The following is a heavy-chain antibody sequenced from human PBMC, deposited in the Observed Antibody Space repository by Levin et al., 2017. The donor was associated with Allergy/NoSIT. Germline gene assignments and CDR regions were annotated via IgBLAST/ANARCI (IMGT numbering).Heavy chain of an antibody. D-gene: IGHD5-24*01. V-gene: IGHV1-69*01. CDR2: IIPIFGTA. CDR3: ARDRGDGYNFRWFDP. Sequence: KISCKASGGTFSSYAISWVRQAPGQGLEWMGGIIPIFGTANYAQKFQGRVTITADESTSTAYMELSSLRSEDTAVYYCARDRGDGYNFRWFDPWGQGTLVTVSS. J-gene: IGHJ5*02. CDR1: GGTFSSYA.